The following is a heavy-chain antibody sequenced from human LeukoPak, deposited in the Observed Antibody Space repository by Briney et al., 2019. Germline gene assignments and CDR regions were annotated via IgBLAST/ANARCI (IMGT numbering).Heavy chain of an antibody. V-gene: IGHV3-21*04. CDR3: AKDVIGGYYYYMDV. CDR1: GFTFSGYS. J-gene: IGHJ6*03. D-gene: IGHD3-16*02. CDR2: IGSRSSSI. Sequence: GGSLRLPCAGSGFTFSGYSMNWVRQAPGKGLEWVSAIGSRSSSIYYADSVKGRFTISRDNSKNTLYLQMNSLRAEDTAIYYCAKDVIGGYYYYMDVWGKGTSVAVS.